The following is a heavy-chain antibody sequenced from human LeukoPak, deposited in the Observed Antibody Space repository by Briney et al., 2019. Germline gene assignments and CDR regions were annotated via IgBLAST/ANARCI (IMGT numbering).Heavy chain of an antibody. D-gene: IGHD2-2*01. CDR2: INPNSGGT. CDR3: ARERVDCSSTSCYGVDV. J-gene: IGHJ6*02. Sequence: ASVKVSCKASGDAFISNSFVWVRQAPGQGLEWMGWINPNSGGTNYALKFQGRVTMTRDTSISTAYMELSRLRSDDTAVYYCARERVDCSSTSCYGVDVWGQGTTVTVSS. V-gene: IGHV1-2*02. CDR1: GDAFISNS.